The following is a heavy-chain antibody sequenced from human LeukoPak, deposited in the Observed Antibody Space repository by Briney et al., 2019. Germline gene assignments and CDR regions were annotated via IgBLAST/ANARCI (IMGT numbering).Heavy chain of an antibody. CDR3: AKDGRGGNCCNWFDP. J-gene: IGHJ5*02. CDR2: ISGSGGST. CDR1: GFTFSSYA. Sequence: GGSLRLSCAASGFTFSSYAMSWVRQAPGKGLEWVSAISGSGGSTDYADSVKGRFTISRDNSKNTLYLQMNSLRAEDTAVYHCAKDGRGGNCCNWFDPWGQGTLVTVSS. V-gene: IGHV3-23*01. D-gene: IGHD2-15*01.